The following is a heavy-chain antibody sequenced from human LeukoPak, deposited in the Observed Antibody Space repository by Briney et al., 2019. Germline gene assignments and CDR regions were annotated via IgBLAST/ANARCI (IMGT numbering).Heavy chain of an antibody. V-gene: IGHV3-23*01. CDR2: ISGSGGST. Sequence: PGRSLRLSCAASGFTFSSSAMHWVRQAPGKGLEWVSAISGSGGSTYYADSVKGRFTISRDNSKNTLYLQMNSLRAEDTAVYYCAKPLGDSSGYYYGILGYWGQGTLVTVSS. CDR1: GFTFSSSA. CDR3: AKPLGDSSGYYYGILGY. D-gene: IGHD3-22*01. J-gene: IGHJ4*02.